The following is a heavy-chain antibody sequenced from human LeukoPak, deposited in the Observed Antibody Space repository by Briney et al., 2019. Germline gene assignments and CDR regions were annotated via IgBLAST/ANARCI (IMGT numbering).Heavy chain of an antibody. CDR2: INHSGST. Sequence: PSETLSLTCAVYGGSFSGYYWSWIRQPPGKGLEWIGEINHSGSTNYNPSLKSRVTMSVDTSKNQVSLKLGSVTAADTAVYYCARGSTSFVIWGQGTLLPVTS. CDR3: ARGSTSFVI. V-gene: IGHV4-34*01. D-gene: IGHD6-6*01. CDR1: GGSFSGYY. J-gene: IGHJ1*01.